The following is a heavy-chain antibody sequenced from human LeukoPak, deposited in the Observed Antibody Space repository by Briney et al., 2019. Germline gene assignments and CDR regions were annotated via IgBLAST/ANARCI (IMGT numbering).Heavy chain of an antibody. CDR3: ARGGLSYYYMDV. CDR2: IYYSGST. J-gene: IGHJ6*03. Sequence: SETLSLTCTVSGGSISSYYWSWIRQPPGQGLEWIGYIYYSGSTNYNPSLKSRVTISVDTSKNQFSLKLRSVTAADTAVYYCARGGLSYYYMDVWGKGTTVTVSS. CDR1: GGSISSYY. V-gene: IGHV4-59*01.